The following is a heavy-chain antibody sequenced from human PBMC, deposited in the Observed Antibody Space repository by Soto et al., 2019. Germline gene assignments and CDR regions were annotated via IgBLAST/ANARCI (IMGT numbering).Heavy chain of an antibody. Sequence: QVLLVEAGGGVVQPGRSLRLSCAGSGFAFSIYAIHWVRQAPGKGLEWVAVMSHDGSNRYYADAVKGRFTISRDNSKSTVYVEMNSPRAEDTAVYFCVRSSGVRTPDFDYWGQGTLVTVSS. V-gene: IGHV3-30-3*01. CDR2: MSHDGSNR. CDR1: GFAFSIYA. J-gene: IGHJ4*02. CDR3: VRSSGVRTPDFDY. D-gene: IGHD3-10*01.